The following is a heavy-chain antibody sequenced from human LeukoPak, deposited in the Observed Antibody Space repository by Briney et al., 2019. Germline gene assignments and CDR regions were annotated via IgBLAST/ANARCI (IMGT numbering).Heavy chain of an antibody. V-gene: IGHV3-20*04. CDR3: ARDKDGSGSYYMSGFDY. Sequence: GGSLRLSCAASGFTFSSYWMHWVRQAPGKGLEWVSGINWNSGSTGYADSVKGRFTISRDNAKNSLYLQMNSLRAEDTALYYCARDKDGSGSYYMSGFDYWGQGTLVTVSS. D-gene: IGHD3-10*01. J-gene: IGHJ4*02. CDR1: GFTFSSYW. CDR2: INWNSGST.